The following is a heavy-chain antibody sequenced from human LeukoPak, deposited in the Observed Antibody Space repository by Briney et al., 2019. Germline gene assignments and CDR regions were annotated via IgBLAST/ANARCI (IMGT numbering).Heavy chain of an antibody. Sequence: PSETLSLTCSVSGASISTSSHYWAWIRQPPGKGLEWIGSFYYTGSTYHSESLKSRVTISVETSRNQFSLRLSSVTAADTAVYYCARGGEFSYVHYFYMDVWGKGTMVTVSS. J-gene: IGHJ6*03. CDR3: ARGGEFSYVHYFYMDV. V-gene: IGHV4-39*01. CDR2: FYYTGST. D-gene: IGHD5-18*01. CDR1: GASISTSSHY.